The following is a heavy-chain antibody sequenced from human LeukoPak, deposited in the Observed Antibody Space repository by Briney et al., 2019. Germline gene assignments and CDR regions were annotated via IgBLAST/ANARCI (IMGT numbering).Heavy chain of an antibody. J-gene: IGHJ1*01. D-gene: IGHD4-23*01. V-gene: IGHV4-4*02. CDR3: ARLLRWSSAEYFQH. CDR2: IYHSGST. Sequence: SETLSLTCAVSGGSISSNNWWGWVRQPPGKGLEWIGEIYHSGSTYYDPSLKSRVTISVDTSKNQFSLKLSSVTAADTAVYYCARLLRWSSAEYFQHWGQGTLVTVSS. CDR1: GGSISSNNW.